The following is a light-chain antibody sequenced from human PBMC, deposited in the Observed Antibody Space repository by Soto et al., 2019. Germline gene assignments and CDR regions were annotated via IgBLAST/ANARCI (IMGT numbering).Light chain of an antibody. V-gene: IGKV3-20*01. CDR1: QSVSRY. J-gene: IGKJ1*01. CDR3: QQYGSSPPT. Sequence: VGLTQAPGTLSLSPGERATLSCRASQSVSRYLAWYQQKPGQGPRVLIYGASSRATGIPDRFSGSGSGTDFTLTINRLEPEDFAVYYCQQYGSSPPTFGQGTKVDTK. CDR2: GAS.